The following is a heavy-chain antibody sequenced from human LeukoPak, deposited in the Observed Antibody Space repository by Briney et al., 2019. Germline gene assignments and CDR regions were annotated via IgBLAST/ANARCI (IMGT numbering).Heavy chain of an antibody. J-gene: IGHJ4*02. Sequence: GGSLRLSCAASGFTFSVYWMSWVRQAPGKGLEWVSAISGSGGSTYYADSVKGRFTIPRDNSKNTLYLQMNSLRAEDTAVYYCAKVLYDSSGYYWDWGQGTLVTVSS. CDR3: AKVLYDSSGYYWD. V-gene: IGHV3-23*01. D-gene: IGHD3-22*01. CDR1: GFTFSVYW. CDR2: ISGSGGST.